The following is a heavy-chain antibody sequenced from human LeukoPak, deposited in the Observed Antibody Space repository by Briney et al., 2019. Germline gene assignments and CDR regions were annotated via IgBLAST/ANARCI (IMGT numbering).Heavy chain of an antibody. CDR2: IYYSGGT. CDR1: GGSISSRSFY. V-gene: IGHV4-39*01. J-gene: IGHJ4*02. Sequence: PSEILSLTCTVSGGSISSRSFYWGWIRQPPGKGLEWIGSIYYSGGTYYNPSLKSRVTMSVDTSKNQFSLKLTSVTAADTAVYYCARILRGVIVTSFDYWGQRILVTVSS. CDR3: ARILRGVIVTSFDY. D-gene: IGHD3-10*01.